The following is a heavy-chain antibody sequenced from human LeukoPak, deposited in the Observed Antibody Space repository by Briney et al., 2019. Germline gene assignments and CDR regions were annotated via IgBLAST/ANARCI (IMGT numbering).Heavy chain of an antibody. D-gene: IGHD3-22*01. CDR1: GGTFSSYA. Sequence: SVKVSCKASGGTFSSYAISWVRQAPGQGLEWMGGIIPIFGTANYVQKFQGRVTITADESTSTAYMELSSLRSEDTAVYYCARDGDSSGYYRPYNWFDPWGQGTLVTVSS. V-gene: IGHV1-69*13. J-gene: IGHJ5*02. CDR3: ARDGDSSGYYRPYNWFDP. CDR2: IIPIFGTA.